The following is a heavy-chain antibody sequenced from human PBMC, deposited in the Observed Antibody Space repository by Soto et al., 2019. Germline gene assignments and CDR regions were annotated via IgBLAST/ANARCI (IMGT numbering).Heavy chain of an antibody. V-gene: IGHV5-10-1*01. J-gene: IGHJ6*02. CDR2: IDPSDSYT. Sequence: PESSLKVSGKGSGYSITSYWISWVRQMPGKGLEWMGRIDPSDSYTNYSPSFQGHVTISADKSISTAYLQWSSLKASDTAMYYCAGPYYDFWSGYRGLDGMDVWGQGTTVTVFS. CDR3: AGPYYDFWSGYRGLDGMDV. D-gene: IGHD3-3*01. CDR1: GYSITSYW.